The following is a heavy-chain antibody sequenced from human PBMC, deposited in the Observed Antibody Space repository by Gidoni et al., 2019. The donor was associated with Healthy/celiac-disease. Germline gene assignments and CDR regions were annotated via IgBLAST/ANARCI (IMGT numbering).Heavy chain of an antibody. D-gene: IGHD2-15*01. CDR2: INHSGST. Sequence: QVQLQQCGAGLQKPSETLSLTCAAYGGSVSGYSWSCSRQPPGKGREGIGEINHSGSTNYNQSLKSRVTISVDTSKSQFSLKLSSVTAADTAVYYCARGSVVVVAATHYYMDVWGKGTTVTVSS. CDR1: GGSVSGYS. V-gene: IGHV4-34*01. CDR3: ARGSVVVVAATHYYMDV. J-gene: IGHJ6*03.